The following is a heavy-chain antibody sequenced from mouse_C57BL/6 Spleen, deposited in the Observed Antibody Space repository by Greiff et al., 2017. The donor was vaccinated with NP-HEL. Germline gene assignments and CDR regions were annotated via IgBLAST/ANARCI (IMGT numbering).Heavy chain of an antibody. V-gene: IGHV1-81*01. J-gene: IGHJ4*01. CDR1: GYTFTSYG. D-gene: IGHD2-4*01. Sequence: VKLVESGAELARPGASVKLSCKASGYTFTSYGISWVKQRTGQGLEWIGEIYPRSGNTYYNEKFKGKATLTADKSSSTAYMELRSLTSEDSAVYFCARSQVYYDYDVKAMDYWGQGTSVTVSS. CDR2: IYPRSGNT. CDR3: ARSQVYYDYDVKAMDY.